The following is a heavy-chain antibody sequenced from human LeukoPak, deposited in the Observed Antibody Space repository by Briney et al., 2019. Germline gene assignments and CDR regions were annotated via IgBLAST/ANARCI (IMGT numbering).Heavy chain of an antibody. V-gene: IGHV3-21*01. Sequence: PGGSLRLSCAASGFTFSSYSMNWVRQAPGKGLEWVSSISSSSSYIYYADSVKGRFTISRDNAKNSLYLQMNSLRAEDTAVYYCARDIASSTSYYYGMDVWGQGTTVTVSS. D-gene: IGHD2-2*01. CDR2: ISSSSSYI. CDR3: ARDIASSTSYYYGMDV. J-gene: IGHJ6*02. CDR1: GFTFSSYS.